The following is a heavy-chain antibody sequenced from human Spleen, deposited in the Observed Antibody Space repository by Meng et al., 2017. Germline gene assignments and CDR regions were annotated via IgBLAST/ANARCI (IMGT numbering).Heavy chain of an antibody. CDR1: GFTFSDYY. CDR3: ARGGIATTGTSA. J-gene: IGHJ5*02. Sequence: QVQLVESGGGLVNPGGSLRLSCAASGFTFSDYYMSWIRQAPGRGLEWISYISSSGNTMYYADSVKGRFSISRDNAKNSLYLQMNSLRAEDTAVYYCARGGIATTGTSAWGQGTLVTVSS. V-gene: IGHV3-11*01. CDR2: ISSSGNTM. D-gene: IGHD6-13*01.